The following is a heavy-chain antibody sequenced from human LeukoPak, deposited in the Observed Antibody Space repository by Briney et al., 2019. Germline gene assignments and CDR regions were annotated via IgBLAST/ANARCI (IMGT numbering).Heavy chain of an antibody. CDR2: IKQDGSEK. CDR3: ARDSTGYGYEEWY. D-gene: IGHD5-18*01. CDR1: GFTFSSSW. Sequence: GGSLRLSCAASGFTFSSSWMTWVRQAPGKGLEWVANIKQDGSEKYYVDSVRGRFTISRDNAKNSVYLQMNSLRGEDTAVYYCARDSTGYGYEEWYWGQGTLVTVSS. J-gene: IGHJ4*02. V-gene: IGHV3-7*01.